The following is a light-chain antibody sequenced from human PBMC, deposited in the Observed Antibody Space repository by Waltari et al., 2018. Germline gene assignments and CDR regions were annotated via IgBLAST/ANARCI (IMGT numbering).Light chain of an antibody. CDR2: GAS. CDR3: QQTFTPLWT. J-gene: IGKJ1*01. CDR1: QSISNY. V-gene: IGKV1-39*01. Sequence: DIQMTQFPSSLSASVGDRVIITCRASQSISNYLNWYQQKLGKAPRLLIYGASTLERGVDSRLSGSQSGTDFTLTINSLQPEDFAIYYCQQTFTPLWTFGQGTKLEIK.